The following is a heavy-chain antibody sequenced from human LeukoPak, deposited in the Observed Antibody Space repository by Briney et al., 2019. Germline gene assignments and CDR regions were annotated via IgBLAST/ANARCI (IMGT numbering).Heavy chain of an antibody. V-gene: IGHV3-48*04. CDR3: ASEETTNGGWTPNY. CDR2: ISSSSSTI. J-gene: IGHJ4*02. Sequence: GGSLRLSCAASGFTFSSYSMNWVHQAPGKGLEWVSYISSSSSTIYYADSVKGRFTISRDNAKNSLYLQMNSLRAEDTAVYYCASEETTNGGWTPNYWGQGTLVTVSS. CDR1: GFTFSSYS. D-gene: IGHD6-19*01.